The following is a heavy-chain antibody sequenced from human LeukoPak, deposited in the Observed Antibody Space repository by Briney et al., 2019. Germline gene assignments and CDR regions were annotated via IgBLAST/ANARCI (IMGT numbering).Heavy chain of an antibody. CDR2: ISAYNGNT. CDR3: ARDGSSSGFDY. D-gene: IGHD6-6*01. CDR1: GYTFTSYG. Sequence: GASVKVSCKASGYTFTSYGISWVRQAPGQGLEWMGYISAYNGNTKFAQKFQGRVTMTTDTSTSTAYMELRNLTSDDTAVYYCARDGSSSGFDYWGQGTLVTVSS. V-gene: IGHV1-18*01. J-gene: IGHJ4*02.